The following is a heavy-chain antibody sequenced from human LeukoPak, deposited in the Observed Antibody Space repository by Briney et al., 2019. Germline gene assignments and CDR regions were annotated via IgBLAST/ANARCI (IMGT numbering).Heavy chain of an antibody. CDR3: ARFAEDPVKYNYYYIDV. D-gene: IGHD1-1*01. Sequence: GGSLSLSCAASGFIFSNYWMYWVRQAPGKGLVWVSRISTDGSMTNYADSVKGRFTMPRDNAKNTLYLQMNSLRAEDTAVYYCARFAEDPVKYNYYYIDVWGKGTSVTVSS. CDR2: ISTDGSMT. V-gene: IGHV3-74*01. CDR1: GFIFSNYW. J-gene: IGHJ6*03.